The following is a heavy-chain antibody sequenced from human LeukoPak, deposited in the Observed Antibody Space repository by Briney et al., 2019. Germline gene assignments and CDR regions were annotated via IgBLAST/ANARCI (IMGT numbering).Heavy chain of an antibody. J-gene: IGHJ4*02. V-gene: IGHV1-18*01. D-gene: IGHD1-14*01. CDR2: ISAFNGNT. CDR1: GFTFGSYS. Sequence: GASVKLSCKASGFTFGSYSFSWVRQASGQGLEWMGWISAFNGNTNYPHKLQGRVTMTTDTATNTVYMELRSLRPDDTAVYYCAREAAGQANRDHLDSWGQGTLVSVSS. CDR3: AREAAGQANRDHLDS.